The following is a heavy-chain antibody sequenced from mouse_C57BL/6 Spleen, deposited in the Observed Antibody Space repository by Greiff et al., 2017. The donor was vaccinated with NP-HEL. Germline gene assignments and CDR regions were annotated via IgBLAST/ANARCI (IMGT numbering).Heavy chain of an antibody. D-gene: IGHD2-2*01. J-gene: IGHJ4*01. CDR3: ARGGVTDAMDY. V-gene: IGHV1-80*01. CDR1: GYAFSSYW. CDR2: IYPGDGDT. Sequence: VKLVESGAELVKPGASVKISCKASGYAFSSYWMNWVKQRPGKGLEWIGQIYPGDGDTNYNGKFKGKATLTADKSSSTAYMQLSSLTSEDSAVYFCARGGVTDAMDYWGQGTSVTVSS.